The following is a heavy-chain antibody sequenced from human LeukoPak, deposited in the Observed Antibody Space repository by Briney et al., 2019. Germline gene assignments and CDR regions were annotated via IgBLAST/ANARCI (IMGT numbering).Heavy chain of an antibody. CDR2: IRSTTYGGTT. CDR1: GFTFDDYA. CDR3: TTGRESDFYSGGGADY. V-gene: IGHV3-49*04. J-gene: IGHJ4*02. D-gene: IGHD2-21*01. Sequence: GRSLRLSCTGSGFTFDDYAMSWVRQAPGKGLEWVGFIRSTTYGGTTKYAASLKGRFTISRDDSESIAYLQMNSLRADDTAMYYCTTGRESDFYSGGGADYWGQGTLITVSS.